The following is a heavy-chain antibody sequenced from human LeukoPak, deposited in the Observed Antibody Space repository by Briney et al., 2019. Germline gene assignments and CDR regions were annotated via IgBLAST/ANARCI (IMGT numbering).Heavy chain of an antibody. D-gene: IGHD3-3*02. V-gene: IGHV1-46*01. J-gene: IGHJ3*02. Sequence: ASVKVSSKASGNTFSSYFIHWVRQAPGQGLEWMGIISPGGGSTTYAQELQGRVTMTRDTSTSTVYMELSSLRSEDTAVYYCGRVTFYAFDIWGQGTMVTVSS. CDR3: GRVTFYAFDI. CDR1: GNTFSSYF. CDR2: ISPGGGST.